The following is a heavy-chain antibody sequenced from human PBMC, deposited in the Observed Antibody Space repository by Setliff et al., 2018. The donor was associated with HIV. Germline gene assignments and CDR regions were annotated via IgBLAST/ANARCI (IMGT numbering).Heavy chain of an antibody. J-gene: IGHJ4*02. V-gene: IGHV4-61*02. CDR1: GGSISSGSYY. D-gene: IGHD6-13*01. Sequence: NPSETLSLTCNVSGGSISSGSYYWNWIRQPAGKGLEWIGRIYASGNTNYNPSLKSRVTISADTSKNQFSLKLSSVTAADTAVYFCARHAAAAPFRYWGQGTLVTVSS. CDR2: IYASGNT. CDR3: ARHAAAAPFRY.